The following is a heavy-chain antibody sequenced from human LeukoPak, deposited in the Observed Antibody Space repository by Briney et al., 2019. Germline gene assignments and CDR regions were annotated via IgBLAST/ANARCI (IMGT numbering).Heavy chain of an antibody. CDR3: AKDSPTLYGSGSYYNLDY. V-gene: IGHV3-23*01. D-gene: IGHD3-10*01. J-gene: IGHJ4*02. Sequence: GGSLRLSCAASGFTFDDYTMHWVRQAPGKGLEWVSVISGSGDSTYYADSVKGRFTISRDNSKNTLYLQMNTLRAEDTAVYYCAKDSPTLYGSGSYYNLDYWGQGTLVTVSS. CDR2: ISGSGDST. CDR1: GFTFDDYT.